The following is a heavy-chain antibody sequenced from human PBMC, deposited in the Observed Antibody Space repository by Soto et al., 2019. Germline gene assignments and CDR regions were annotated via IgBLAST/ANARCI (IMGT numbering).Heavy chain of an antibody. J-gene: IGHJ6*02. CDR1: GYTFTSYG. CDR3: ARDPTETTYYYYYGMDV. CDR2: ISAYNGNT. Sequence: ASVKVSCKASGYTFTSYGISWVRQAPGQGLEWMGWISAYNGNTNYAQKLQGRVTMTTDTSTSTAYMELRSLRSDDTAVYYCARDPTETTYYYYYGMDVWGQGTTVTVSS. D-gene: IGHD4-17*01. V-gene: IGHV1-18*01.